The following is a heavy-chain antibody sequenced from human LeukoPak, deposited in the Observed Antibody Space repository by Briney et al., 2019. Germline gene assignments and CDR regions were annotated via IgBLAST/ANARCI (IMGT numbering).Heavy chain of an antibody. V-gene: IGHV3-48*04. CDR1: GFTFSSYS. CDR3: ARGPRYSSGWYDPPLVDY. CDR2: ISSSSSTI. D-gene: IGHD6-19*01. Sequence: GSLRLSCAASGFTFSSYSMNWVRQAPGKGLEWVSYISSSSSTIYYADSVKGRFTISRDNAKNSLYLQMNSLRAEDTAVYYCARGPRYSSGWYDPPLVDYWGQGTLVTVSS. J-gene: IGHJ4*02.